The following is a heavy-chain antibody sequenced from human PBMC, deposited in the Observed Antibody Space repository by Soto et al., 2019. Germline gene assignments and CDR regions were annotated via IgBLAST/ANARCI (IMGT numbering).Heavy chain of an antibody. CDR3: AKDGPQAGWYFDL. CDR2: ISYDGSNK. V-gene: IGHV3-30*18. Sequence: QVQLVESGGGVVQPGRSLRLSCAASGFTFSSYGMHWVRQTPGKGLEWVAVISYDGSNKYYADSVKGRFTISRDNSKNTLYLQMNSLRAEDTAVYYCAKDGPQAGWYFDLWGRGTLVTVSS. J-gene: IGHJ2*01. CDR1: GFTFSSYG.